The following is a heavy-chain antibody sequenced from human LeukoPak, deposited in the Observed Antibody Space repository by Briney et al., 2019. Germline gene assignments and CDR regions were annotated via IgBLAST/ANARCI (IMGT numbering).Heavy chain of an antibody. CDR1: GGSISSSSYY. V-gene: IGHV4-39*07. J-gene: IGHJ4*02. D-gene: IGHD5-12*01. CDR2: MYSSGST. CDR3: ARSGSGYLRYYFDY. Sequence: SETLSLTCTVSGGSISSSSYYWGWIRQPPGEGLEWIGSMYSSGSTYYNPSLKSRVTISVDTSKNQFSLKLSSVTAADTAVYYCARSGSGYLRYYFDYWGQGTLVTVSS.